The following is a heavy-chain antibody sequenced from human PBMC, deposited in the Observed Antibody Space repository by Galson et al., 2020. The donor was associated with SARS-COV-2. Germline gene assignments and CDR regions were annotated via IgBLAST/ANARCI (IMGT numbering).Heavy chain of an antibody. D-gene: IGHD3-22*01. CDR3: VRYRYSTSGYDSVPYWFDI. CDR2: IFHSGSS. CDR1: GGSISSSDW. V-gene: IGHV4-4*02. Sequence: SETLSLTCPVSGGSISSSDWWNWVRQPPGRGLEWLGEIFHSGSSNYNPSLKSRVIVSVDKSKNQFSLKLSSLTAADTAVYYCVRYRYSTSGYDSVPYWFDIWCRGTMVTVSS. J-gene: IGHJ3*02.